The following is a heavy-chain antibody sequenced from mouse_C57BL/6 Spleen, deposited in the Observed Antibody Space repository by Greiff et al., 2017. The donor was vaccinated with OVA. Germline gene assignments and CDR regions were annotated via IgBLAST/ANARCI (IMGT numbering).Heavy chain of an antibody. V-gene: IGHV7-3*01. D-gene: IGHD1-3*01. CDR3: ARYRGELKGNDFDY. Sequence: EVQLQESGGGLVQPGGSLSLSCAASGFTFTDYYMSWVRQPPGKALEWLGFIRNKANGYTTEYSASVKGRFTISRDNSQSILYLQMNALRAEDSATYYCARYRGELKGNDFDYWGQGTTLTVSS. CDR1: GFTFTDYY. CDR2: IRNKANGYTT. J-gene: IGHJ2*01.